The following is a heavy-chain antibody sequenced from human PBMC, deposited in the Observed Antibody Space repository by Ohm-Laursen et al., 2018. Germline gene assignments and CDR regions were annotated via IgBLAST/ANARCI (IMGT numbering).Heavy chain of an antibody. CDR2: IYYSGST. CDR1: GGSVSSGSYY. J-gene: IGHJ4*02. CDR3: ARVKGYGGNSGIDY. D-gene: IGHD4-23*01. V-gene: IGHV4-61*01. Sequence: GTLSLTCTVSGGSVSSGSYYWSWIRQPPGKGLEWIGYIYYSGSTNYNPSLKSRVTISVDTSKNQFSLKLSSVTAADTAVYYCARVKGYGGNSGIDYLGQGTLVTVSS.